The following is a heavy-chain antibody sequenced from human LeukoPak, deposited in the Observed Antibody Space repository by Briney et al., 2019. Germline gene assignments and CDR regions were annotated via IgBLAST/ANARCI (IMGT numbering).Heavy chain of an antibody. V-gene: IGHV2-70*04. D-gene: IGHD1-1*01. J-gene: IGHJ4*02. CDR1: GLSLSPSGVR. Sequence: SGPALVKPTQTLTLTCTFSGLSLSPSGVRVGWIRQPPGKALEWLARIDWDDDKFYSTSLKTRLTISKDTSKNQVVLTVTNMDPVDTATYYCARIHRTGYFDYWGQGTLVTVSS. CDR3: ARIHRTGYFDY. CDR2: IDWDDDK.